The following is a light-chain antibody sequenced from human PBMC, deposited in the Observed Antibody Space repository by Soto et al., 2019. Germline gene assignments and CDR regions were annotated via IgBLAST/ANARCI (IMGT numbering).Light chain of an antibody. J-gene: IGKJ2*01. Sequence: EVVLTQSPGTLSLSPGERATLSCRASQSVSNNYLAWYQQKPGQSPKLLIFGSSDRDTGIPDRFSGSGSGTHFTLTISRLEPEDFAVYFCEQYGSSPPYTFGQGNKLEIK. CDR3: EQYGSSPPYT. V-gene: IGKV3-20*01. CDR1: QSVSNNY. CDR2: GSS.